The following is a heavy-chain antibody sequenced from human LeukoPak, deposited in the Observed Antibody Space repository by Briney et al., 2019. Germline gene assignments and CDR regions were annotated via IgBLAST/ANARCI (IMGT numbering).Heavy chain of an antibody. J-gene: IGHJ6*03. CDR2: INWNGGST. V-gene: IGHV3-20*04. CDR3: ARGSLIDFYYYYMDV. CDR1: GFTFDEYG. D-gene: IGHD3-16*01. Sequence: GGSLRLSCAASGFTFDEYGMSWVRQAPGKGLEWVSGINWNGGSTGYAHSVKGRFTISRDNAKNSLYLQMNSLRAEDTALYYCARGSLIDFYYYYMDVWGKGTTVTVSS.